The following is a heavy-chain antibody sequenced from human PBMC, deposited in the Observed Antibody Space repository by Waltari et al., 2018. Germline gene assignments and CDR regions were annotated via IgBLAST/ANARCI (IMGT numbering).Heavy chain of an antibody. V-gene: IGHV1-69*01. Sequence: QVQLVQSGAEVKKPGSSVNVSCQASGGTFRSHAPSSVRKAPGQGLAWMGGFIPIFGTANYAQKFQGRVTITADESTSTAYMELSSLRSEDTAVYYCARDHSGSETGWYFDLWGRGTLVTVSS. CDR1: GGTFRSHA. D-gene: IGHD1-26*01. J-gene: IGHJ2*01. CDR2: FIPIFGTA. CDR3: ARDHSGSETGWYFDL.